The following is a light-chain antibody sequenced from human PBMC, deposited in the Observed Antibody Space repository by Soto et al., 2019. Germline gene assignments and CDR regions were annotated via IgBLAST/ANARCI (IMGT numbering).Light chain of an antibody. CDR2: DAS. J-gene: IGKJ2*01. CDR3: QQYNKWTPYT. V-gene: IGKV3D-15*01. Sequence: EIVMTQSPATLSVSPGERATLSCRASQSVSNNLAWYQQKPGQAPRLLIYDASIRATGIPARFSGSGSGTEFTHTISSLQSEDFAVYYCQQYNKWTPYTFGQGTKLEI. CDR1: QSVSNN.